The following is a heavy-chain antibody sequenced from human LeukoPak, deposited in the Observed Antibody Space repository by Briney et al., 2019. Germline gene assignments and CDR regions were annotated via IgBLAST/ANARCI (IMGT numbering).Heavy chain of an antibody. CDR2: INPSGGST. CDR3: ARAGHSYGYAFDI. CDR1: GYIFTSYF. V-gene: IGHV1-46*01. D-gene: IGHD5-18*01. Sequence: ASVKVSCKASGYIFTSYFMHWVRQAPGQGLEWMGLINPSGGSTRYAQKFQGRVTMTTDTSTSTAYMELRSLRSDDTAVYYCARAGHSYGYAFDIWGQGTMVTVSS. J-gene: IGHJ3*02.